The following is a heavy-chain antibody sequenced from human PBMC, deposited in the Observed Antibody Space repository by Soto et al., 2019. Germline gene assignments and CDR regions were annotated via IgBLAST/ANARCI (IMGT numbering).Heavy chain of an antibody. CDR3: AYSPTHCGCPLCNYSDY. CDR2: IYGDDDK. V-gene: IGHV2-5*02. CDR1: GLSLSTKRVG. J-gene: IGHJ4*02. D-gene: IGHD2-21*01. Sequence: QITLKESGPTLVKPTQTLTLTCTFSGLSLSTKRVGVGWIRQPPGKALEWLTLIYGDDDKKYSPSLKTRLTIAKDSSQYPMVLTLTNMDPVDTATYFCAYSPTHCGCPLCNYSDYWGLGTLVTVSS.